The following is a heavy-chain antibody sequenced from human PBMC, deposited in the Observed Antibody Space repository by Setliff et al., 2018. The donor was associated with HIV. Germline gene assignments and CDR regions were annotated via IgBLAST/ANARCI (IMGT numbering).Heavy chain of an antibody. CDR2: ISESG. Sequence: ETLRLSCAASGFAFSSQAMSWVRQAPGKGLDWVSVISESGYSADSVKGRFTISRDNSKNMLYLQMNNLTTEDTAVYYCVNRAWLESWGQGTLVTVSS. V-gene: IGHV3-23*01. CDR1: GFAFSSQA. CDR3: VNRAWLES. J-gene: IGHJ4*02.